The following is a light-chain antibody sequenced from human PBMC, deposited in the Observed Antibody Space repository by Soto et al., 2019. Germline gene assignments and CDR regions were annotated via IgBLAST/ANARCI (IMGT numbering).Light chain of an antibody. V-gene: IGKV3-20*01. J-gene: IGKJ2*01. CDR3: HQYGSSSYT. Sequence: EIVLTQSPGTLSLSTGERATLSCRASQSVSSSYLAWYQQKPGQAHRLLIYGASSRATGIPDRFSGSGSGTDFTLTISRLEPEDFAVYYCHQYGSSSYTFGQGTKLEIK. CDR2: GAS. CDR1: QSVSSSY.